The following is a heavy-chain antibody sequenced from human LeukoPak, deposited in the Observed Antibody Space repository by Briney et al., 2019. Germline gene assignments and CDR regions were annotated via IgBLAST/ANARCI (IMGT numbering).Heavy chain of an antibody. CDR3: TRPKDRLSRRGLLNGPGDYGMDV. J-gene: IGHJ6*02. CDR1: GFTFSGSA. D-gene: IGHD2-8*01. Sequence: PGGSLRLSCAASGFTFSGSAMHWVRQASGKGLEWVGRIRSKANSYATAYAASVKGRFTISRDDSKNTAYLQMNSLKTEDTAVYYCTRPKDRLSRRGLLNGPGDYGMDVWGQGTTVTVSS. V-gene: IGHV3-73*01. CDR2: IRSKANSYAT.